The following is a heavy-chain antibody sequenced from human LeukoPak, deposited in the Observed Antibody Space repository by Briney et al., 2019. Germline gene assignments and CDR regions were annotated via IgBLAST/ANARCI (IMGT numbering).Heavy chain of an antibody. J-gene: IGHJ6*03. CDR2: IIPIFGTA. CDR1: GGTFSSYA. V-gene: IGHV1-69*06. Sequence: ASVKVSCKASGGTFSSYAISWVRQAPGQGLEWMGGIIPIFGTANYAQKFQGRVTITAHKSTTTAYMELSSLRTEDKAAYYCGRAQWLLSYYYYYMDVWGKGTTVTVSS. CDR3: GRAQWLLSYYYYYMDV. D-gene: IGHD6-19*01.